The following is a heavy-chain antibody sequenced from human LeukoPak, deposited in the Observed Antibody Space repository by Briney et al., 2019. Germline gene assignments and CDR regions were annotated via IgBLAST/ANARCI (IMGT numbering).Heavy chain of an antibody. Sequence: GAPVKVSCKASGYTFTVFSTVGVSQAPGQGLEWMGWISAYNGNTNYAQKLQGRVTMTTDTSTSTACMELRRLRSDVSAVSDFAEDLRRIVMVSGVGDHWGQGTLVTVSS. J-gene: IGHJ5*02. CDR3: AEDLRRIVMVSGVGDH. CDR1: GYTFTVFS. V-gene: IGHV1-18*01. CDR2: ISAYNGNT. D-gene: IGHD3-10*01.